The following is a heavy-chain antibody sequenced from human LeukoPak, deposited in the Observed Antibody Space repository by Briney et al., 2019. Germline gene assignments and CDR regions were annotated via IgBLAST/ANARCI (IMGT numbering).Heavy chain of an antibody. D-gene: IGHD3-10*01. CDR3: ARQSITMVRGVITFYYYYYMDV. CDR2: IYHSGST. Sequence: SETLSLTCTVSGYSISSGYYWGWIRQPPGKGLEWIGSIYHSGSTYYNPSLKSRVTISVDTSKNQFSLKLSSVTAADTAVYYCARQSITMVRGVITFYYYYYMDVWGKGTTVTVSS. CDR1: GYSISSGYY. J-gene: IGHJ6*03. V-gene: IGHV4-38-2*02.